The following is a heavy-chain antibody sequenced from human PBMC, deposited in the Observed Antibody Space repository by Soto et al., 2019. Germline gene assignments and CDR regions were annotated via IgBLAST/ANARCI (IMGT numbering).Heavy chain of an antibody. V-gene: IGHV4-59*08. Sequence: PSETLSLTCTISGGSISGYYWTWIRQSPGKGLEYIGYVYNGNPNYNPSLNSRVTISVDTSKNQFSLKLSSVTAADTAVYYCGRISSTGDYAYWGQGTLVTVSS. D-gene: IGHD3-16*01. J-gene: IGHJ4*02. CDR1: GGSISGYY. CDR3: GRISSTGDYAY. CDR2: VYNGNP.